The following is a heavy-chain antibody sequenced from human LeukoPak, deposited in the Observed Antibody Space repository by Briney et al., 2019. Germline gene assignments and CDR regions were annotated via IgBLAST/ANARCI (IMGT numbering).Heavy chain of an antibody. CDR1: GFTFTTYS. Sequence: GGSLRLSCEASGFTFTTYSMTWVRQAPGKGLEWVSIISSGSSAIYYADSVKGRFTISRDNSRNTLYLQMNTLRAEDTAVYFCAKSPVSSCRGSFCYPFDYWGQGNLVTVSS. D-gene: IGHD2-15*01. V-gene: IGHV3-21*04. CDR3: AKSPVSSCRGSFCYPFDY. J-gene: IGHJ4*02. CDR2: ISSGSSAI.